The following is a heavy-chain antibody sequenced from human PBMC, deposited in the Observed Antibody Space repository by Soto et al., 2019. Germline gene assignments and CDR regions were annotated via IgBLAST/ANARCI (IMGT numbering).Heavy chain of an antibody. CDR3: ARHPSDFCFDP. D-gene: IGHD2-21*02. CDR2: IYYSGST. J-gene: IGHJ5*02. V-gene: IGHV4-4*02. CDR1: GGSISSSNW. Sequence: SETLSLTCAVSGGSISSSNWWSWVRQPPGKGLEWIGDIYYSGSTYYNPSLKSRVTVSVDTSKNQFSLKLSSVTAADTAVYYCARHPSDFCFDPWGQGTLVTVSS.